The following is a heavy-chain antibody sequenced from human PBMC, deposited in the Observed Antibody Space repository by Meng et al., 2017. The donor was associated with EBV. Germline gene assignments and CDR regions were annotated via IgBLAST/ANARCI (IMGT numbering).Heavy chain of an antibody. CDR1: GGPFRYYA. V-gene: IGHV1-69*01. CDR3: ASESGRGYTPDY. CDR2: FLPRLGAP. J-gene: IGHJ4*02. D-gene: IGHD3-10*01. Sequence: VQLVQSAAEGTKPGSSVKVSCKTSGGPFRYYAISWVRQAPGQGLEWLGGFLPRLGAPNYAQKFHGRVKITADESTSTHYMDLSSLRSEDTAIYYCASESGRGYTPDYWGQGTLVTVSS.